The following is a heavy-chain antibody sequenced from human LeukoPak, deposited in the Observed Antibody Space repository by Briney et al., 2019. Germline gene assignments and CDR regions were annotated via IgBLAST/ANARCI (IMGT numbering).Heavy chain of an antibody. J-gene: IGHJ3*02. CDR3: ARGGYDFWSGYSPYAFDI. D-gene: IGHD3-3*01. Sequence: SQTLSLTCTVSGGSIRSGGYYWNWIRQHPGKGLEWIGYIYYSGSTYYNPSLKSRVTTSVDTSKNQFSLKLSSVTAADTAVYYCARGGYDFWSGYSPYAFDIWGQGTMVTVSS. CDR2: IYYSGST. V-gene: IGHV4-31*03. CDR1: GGSIRSGGYY.